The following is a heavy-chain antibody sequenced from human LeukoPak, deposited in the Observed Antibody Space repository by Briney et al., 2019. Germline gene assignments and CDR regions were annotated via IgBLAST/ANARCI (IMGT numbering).Heavy chain of an antibody. CDR3: ARGEVLRFLEWLSSPGFDY. Sequence: ASVKVSCKASGYTFTSYAMNWVRQAPGQGLEWMGWINTNTGNPTYAQGFTGRFVFSLDTSVSTAYLQISSLKAEDTAVYYCARGEVLRFLEWLSSPGFDYWGQGTLVTVSS. CDR2: INTNTGNP. D-gene: IGHD3-3*01. CDR1: GYTFTSYA. V-gene: IGHV7-4-1*02. J-gene: IGHJ4*02.